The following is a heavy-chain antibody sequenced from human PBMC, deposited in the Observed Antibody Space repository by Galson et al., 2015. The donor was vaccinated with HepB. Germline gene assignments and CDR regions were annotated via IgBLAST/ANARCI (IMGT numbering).Heavy chain of an antibody. CDR1: GFTFSSYW. Sequence: SLRLSCAASGFTFSSYWMHWVRQAPGKGLVWVSRINSDGSSTSYADSVKGRFTISRDNAKNTLYLQMNSLRAEDTAVYYCAGPGYCTNGVCYRHAFDIWGQGTMVTVSS. V-gene: IGHV3-74*01. CDR3: AGPGYCTNGVCYRHAFDI. CDR2: INSDGSST. D-gene: IGHD2-8*01. J-gene: IGHJ3*02.